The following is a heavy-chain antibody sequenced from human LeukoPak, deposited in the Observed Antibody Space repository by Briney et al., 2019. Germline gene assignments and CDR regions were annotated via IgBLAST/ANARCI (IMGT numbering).Heavy chain of an antibody. CDR1: GYTFTGYY. CDR2: INPNSGGT. Sequence: GASVKVSCKASGYTFTGYYMHWVRQAPGQGLEWMGRINPNSGGTNYAQKFQGRVTMTGDTSISTAYMELSRLRSDDTAVYYCARDRGYYDSSGYDYWGQGTLVTVSS. D-gene: IGHD3-22*01. V-gene: IGHV1-2*06. J-gene: IGHJ4*02. CDR3: ARDRGYYDSSGYDY.